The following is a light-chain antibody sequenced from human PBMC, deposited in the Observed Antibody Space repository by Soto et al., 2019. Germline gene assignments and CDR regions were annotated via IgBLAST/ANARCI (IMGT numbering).Light chain of an antibody. CDR2: GAS. J-gene: IGKJ2*01. CDR1: QSVRSY. Sequence: EIVLTQSPGTLSRSPGERDTLSCRASQSVRSYLAWYQQKPGQAPRLLIYGASNRATGIPDRFSGSGSGTDFTLTISRLEPEDFAVYHCQHYDSSPFTFGQGTKLEIK. CDR3: QHYDSSPFT. V-gene: IGKV3-20*01.